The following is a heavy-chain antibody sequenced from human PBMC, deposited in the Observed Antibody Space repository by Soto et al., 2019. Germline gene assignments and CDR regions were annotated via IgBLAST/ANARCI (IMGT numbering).Heavy chain of an antibody. J-gene: IGHJ4*02. Sequence: QVHLVQSGAEVKKPGASVKESCKGSGYAFTTYGITWVRQAPGQGLEWMGWISAHNGNTNYAQKLQGRVTVTRDTSTITAYMELRSLRSDDTAVYYCASGRYGDYWGQGALVTVSS. CDR3: ASGRYGDY. D-gene: IGHD1-26*01. CDR1: GYAFTTYG. V-gene: IGHV1-18*01. CDR2: ISAHNGNT.